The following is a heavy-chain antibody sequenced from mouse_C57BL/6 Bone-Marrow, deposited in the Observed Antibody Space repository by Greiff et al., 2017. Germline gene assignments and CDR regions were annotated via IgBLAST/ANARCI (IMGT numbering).Heavy chain of an antibody. D-gene: IGHD1-1*02. V-gene: IGHV1-59*01. J-gene: IGHJ2*01. CDR3: ARRENYGVY. CDR2: IDPYDSYT. CDR1: GYTFTSYW. Sequence: QVQLQQPGAELVRPGTSVKLSCKASGYTFTSYWMHWVKQRPGQGLEWIGVIDPYDSYTNYNQKFKGKATLTVDTTSSTAYMQLSSLTSEDSAVYYCARRENYGVYWGQGTTLTVSS.